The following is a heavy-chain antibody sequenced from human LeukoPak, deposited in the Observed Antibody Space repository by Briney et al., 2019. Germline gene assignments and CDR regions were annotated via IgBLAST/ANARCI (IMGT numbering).Heavy chain of an antibody. J-gene: IGHJ3*02. CDR1: GGSINSNTYC. V-gene: IGHV4-61*02. D-gene: IGHD3-22*01. Sequence: SETLSLTCTVSGGSINSNTYCWNWIRQPAGKRLEWIGRDYANGRTDYNPSLRSRLSMSINTSSNQISLTLSSVTAADTAVYYCARYVDPYDISPHAFDIWGQGTVVTVSS. CDR3: ARYVDPYDISPHAFDI. CDR2: DYANGRT.